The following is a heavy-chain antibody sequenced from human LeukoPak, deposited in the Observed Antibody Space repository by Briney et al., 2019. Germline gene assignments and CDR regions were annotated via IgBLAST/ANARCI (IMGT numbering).Heavy chain of an antibody. Sequence: GASVKVSCKASGYTFTSYGISWVRQAPGQGLEWMGWISAYNGNTNYAQKLQGRVTMTTDTSTSTAYMELRSLRSDDTAVYYCARQTSPPGRYFDWLFYFDYWGQGTLVTVSS. J-gene: IGHJ4*02. CDR2: ISAYNGNT. V-gene: IGHV1-18*04. D-gene: IGHD3-9*01. CDR3: ARQTSPPGRYFDWLFYFDY. CDR1: GYTFTSYG.